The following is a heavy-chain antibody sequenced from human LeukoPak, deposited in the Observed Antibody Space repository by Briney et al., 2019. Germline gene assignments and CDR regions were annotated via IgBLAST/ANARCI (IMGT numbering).Heavy chain of an antibody. CDR2: INQDGSEK. D-gene: IGHD2-2*01. Sequence: GGSLRLSCAASGFTFNNYWMTWVRQAPGKGLEWVANINQDGSEKYYVDSVKGRFTISRDNAKNSLYLQMNSLRAEDTAVYYCARKYCSTTSCLFDNWGQGTLVTVSS. CDR3: ARKYCSTTSCLFDN. J-gene: IGHJ4*02. V-gene: IGHV3-7*02. CDR1: GFTFNNYW.